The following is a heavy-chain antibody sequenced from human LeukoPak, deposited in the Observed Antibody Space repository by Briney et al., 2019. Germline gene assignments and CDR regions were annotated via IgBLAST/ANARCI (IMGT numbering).Heavy chain of an antibody. J-gene: IGHJ4*02. CDR1: GYTFTSYG. CDR3: ARVKLELRRGPEAGFDY. D-gene: IGHD1-7*01. CDR2: INPSGGST. V-gene: IGHV1-46*01. Sequence: ASVKVSCKASGYTFTSYGISWVRQAPGQGLEWMGIINPSGGSTSYAQKFQGRVTMTRDTSTSTVYMELSSLRSEDTAVYYCARVKLELRRGPEAGFDYWGQGTLVTVSS.